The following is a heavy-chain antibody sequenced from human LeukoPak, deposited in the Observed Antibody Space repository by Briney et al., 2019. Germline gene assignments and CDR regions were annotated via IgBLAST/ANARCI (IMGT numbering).Heavy chain of an antibody. D-gene: IGHD5-18*01. Sequence: PSEALSLTCTVSGGSISSGSYYWSWIRQPPGKGLEWIGYISYSGSTKYNPSLNSRVTISVDTSKNQFSLKLNSVTAADTAMYYCARELYGAGYCYGTGTFDIWGQGTMVTISS. CDR3: ARELYGAGYCYGTGTFDI. CDR1: GGSISSGSYY. J-gene: IGHJ3*02. V-gene: IGHV4-61*01. CDR2: ISYSGST.